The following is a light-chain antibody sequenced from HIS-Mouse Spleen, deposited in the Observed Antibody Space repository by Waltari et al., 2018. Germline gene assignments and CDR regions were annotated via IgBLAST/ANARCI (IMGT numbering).Light chain of an antibody. CDR1: ALPKKY. CDR3: YSTDSSGNHRV. J-gene: IGLJ2*01. CDR2: EDS. Sequence: SYELTQPPSVSVSPGQTARITCSGDALPKKYAYWYQQKSGQAPVLVIYEDSKRTSGFTERFSGSSSGTKATLTISGAQVEDEADYYCYSTDSSGNHRVFGGGTKLTVL. V-gene: IGLV3-10*01.